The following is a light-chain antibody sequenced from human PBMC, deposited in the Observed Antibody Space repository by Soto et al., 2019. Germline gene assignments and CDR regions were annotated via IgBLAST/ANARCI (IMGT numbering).Light chain of an antibody. Sequence: QSVLTQPPSASGSPGQSVTISCTGTSSDVGGYNYVSWYQQHPGKVPKLMIYEVNKRPSGVPDRFSGSKSGNTASLTVSGLQAEDEADYYCTSYAGCNNVCGTGTKLTVL. J-gene: IGLJ1*01. V-gene: IGLV2-8*01. CDR3: TSYAGCNNV. CDR1: SSDVGGYNY. CDR2: EVN.